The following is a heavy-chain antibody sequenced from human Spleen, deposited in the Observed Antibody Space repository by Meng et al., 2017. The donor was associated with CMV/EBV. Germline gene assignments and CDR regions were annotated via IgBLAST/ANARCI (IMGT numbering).Heavy chain of an antibody. CDR3: ARDSSGSPGAFGI. CDR2: ISYDGRNE. Sequence: GEFLKISCAASGLTFSSYAMHWVRQAPGKGLEWVTLISYDGRNEYYADSVKGRFTISRDNSKNTLYLQMNSLRPEDTAVYYCARDSSGSPGAFGIWGQGTMVTVSS. V-gene: IGHV3-30*04. CDR1: GLTFSSYA. D-gene: IGHD3-22*01. J-gene: IGHJ3*02.